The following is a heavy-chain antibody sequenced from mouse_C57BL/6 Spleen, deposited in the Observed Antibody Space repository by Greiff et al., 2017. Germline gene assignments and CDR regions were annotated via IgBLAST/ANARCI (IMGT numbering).Heavy chain of an antibody. CDR2: IYPGDGDT. D-gene: IGHD2-4*01. J-gene: IGHJ2*01. CDR3: ARSPYDYDNY. V-gene: IGHV1-82*01. Sequence: QLQQSGPELVKPGASVKISCKASGYAFSSSWMNWVKQRPGKGLEWIGRIYPGDGDTNYNGKFKGKATLTADKSSSTAYMQLSSLTSEDSAVYFCARSPYDYDNYWGQGTTLTVSS. CDR1: GYAFSSSW.